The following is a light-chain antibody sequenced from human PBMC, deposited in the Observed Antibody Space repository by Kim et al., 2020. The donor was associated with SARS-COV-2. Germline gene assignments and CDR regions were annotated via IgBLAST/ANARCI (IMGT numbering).Light chain of an antibody. V-gene: IGKV3-11*01. J-gene: IGKJ5*01. CDR2: DAS. CDR1: QSVGTY. Sequence: PATLSLSPGERATLSGRASQSVGTYLAWYQQKPGQAPRLLIYDASRRATGIPARFRGSGSGTDFTLTIGTLEPEDSAVYYCQQRGNFGQGTRLGLN. CDR3: QQRGN.